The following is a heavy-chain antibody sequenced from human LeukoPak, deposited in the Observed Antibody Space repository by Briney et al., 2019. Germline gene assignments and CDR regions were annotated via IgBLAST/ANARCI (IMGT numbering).Heavy chain of an antibody. V-gene: IGHV3-23*01. CDR1: GFTFSSYT. J-gene: IGHJ4*02. CDR2: ISGSGGST. D-gene: IGHD1-26*01. Sequence: GGSLRLSCAASGFTFSSYTMSWVRQAPGKGLEWVSAISGSGGSTYYADSVKGRFTISRGNSKNTLYLQMNSLRAEDTAVYYCAKSASGSYGGYFDYWGQGSLATFSS. CDR3: AKSASGSYGGYFDY.